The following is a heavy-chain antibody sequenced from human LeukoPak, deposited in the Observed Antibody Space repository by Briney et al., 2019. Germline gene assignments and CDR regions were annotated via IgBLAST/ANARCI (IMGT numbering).Heavy chain of an antibody. J-gene: IGHJ4*02. V-gene: IGHV3-7*01. CDR2: IKPDGSDK. CDR1: GFTLTSWW. D-gene: IGHD6-13*01. Sequence: GGSLRLSCAASGFTLTSWWMTWVRQPPGKGLEWVANIKPDGSDKYYVDSVKGRFTISRDNAKNSLYLQMNSLRAEDTAVYYCARGGFTSSWYWVYWGQGTLVTVSS. CDR3: ARGGFTSSWYWVY.